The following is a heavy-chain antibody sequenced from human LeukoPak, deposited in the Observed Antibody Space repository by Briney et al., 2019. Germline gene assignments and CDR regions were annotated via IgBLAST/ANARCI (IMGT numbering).Heavy chain of an antibody. CDR1: GFTLSSYW. CDR2: IKQDGNEK. J-gene: IGHJ4*02. D-gene: IGHD2-2*01. Sequence: GGSLRLSCEASGFTLSSYWMSWVRQARGEGLEWLAHIKQDGNEKYCVDSVKGRFTLSRDNAKNSLYLQVNILRVVHTSVYLCGRGGIVVVPADSWDYWGEGTLVTVSS. CDR3: GRGGIVVVPADSWDY. V-gene: IGHV3-7*01.